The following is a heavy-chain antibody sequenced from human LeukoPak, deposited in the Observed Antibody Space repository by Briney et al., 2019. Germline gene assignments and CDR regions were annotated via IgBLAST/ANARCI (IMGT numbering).Heavy chain of an antibody. CDR2: IYYRGST. V-gene: IGHV4-31*03. CDR1: GGSISSISSGGYY. CDR3: ARGRIYSYGMDV. D-gene: IGHD2-21*01. Sequence: SQTLSLTCTVSGGSISSISSGGYYWSWIRQHPGKGLEWIGYIYYRGSTYHNPSLKSRVTISVDTSKNQFSLKLSSVTAADTAVYYCARGRIYSYGMDVWGQGTTVTVSS. J-gene: IGHJ6*02.